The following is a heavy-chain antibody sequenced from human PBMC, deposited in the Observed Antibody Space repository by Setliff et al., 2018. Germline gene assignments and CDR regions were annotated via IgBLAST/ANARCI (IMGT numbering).Heavy chain of an antibody. J-gene: IGHJ4*02. Sequence: ASVKVPCKASGYTFTNYGVSWVRQAPGQGLEWMGWISGFNGNTKYAQKVQGRVSMTTDTSTSTAYMELRSLRSDDTAVYYCARHGDASFYYDILTGHSPPYYFDYWGQGTLVTVSS. CDR2: ISGFNGNT. CDR1: GYTFTNYG. V-gene: IGHV1-18*01. D-gene: IGHD3-9*01. CDR3: ARHGDASFYYDILTGHSPPYYFDY.